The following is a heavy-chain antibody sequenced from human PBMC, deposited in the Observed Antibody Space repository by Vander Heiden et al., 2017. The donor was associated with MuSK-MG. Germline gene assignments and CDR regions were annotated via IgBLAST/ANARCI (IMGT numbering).Heavy chain of an antibody. CDR2: IDWDDDK. CDR3: ARIGVSSDAFDI. Sequence: QVTLRESGPALVKPTQTLTLTCTFSGFSLSTSGMCVSWIRQPPGKALEWLALIDWDDDKYYSTALKTRLTISKDTSKKKVVLTMTNMDPVDTATYYCARIGVSSDAFDIWGQGTMVTVYS. J-gene: IGHJ3*02. D-gene: IGHD3-3*01. V-gene: IGHV2-70*01. CDR1: GFSLSTSGMC.